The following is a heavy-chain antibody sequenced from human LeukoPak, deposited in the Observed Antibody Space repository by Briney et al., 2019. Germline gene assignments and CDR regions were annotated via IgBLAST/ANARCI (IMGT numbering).Heavy chain of an antibody. Sequence: EASVKVSCKAFGGTFSSYAISWVRQAPGQGLEWMGGIIPIFGTANYAQKFQGRVTITADESTSTAYMELSSLRSEDTAVYYCARDPVDSSGEFDYWGRGTLVTVSS. J-gene: IGHJ4*02. CDR3: ARDPVDSSGEFDY. CDR1: GGTFSSYA. CDR2: IIPIFGTA. D-gene: IGHD3-22*01. V-gene: IGHV1-69*13.